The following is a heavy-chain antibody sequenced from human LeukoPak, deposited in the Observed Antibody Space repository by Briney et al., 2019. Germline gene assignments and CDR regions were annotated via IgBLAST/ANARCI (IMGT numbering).Heavy chain of an antibody. CDR2: SRHNVNT. D-gene: IGHD3-10*01. J-gene: IGHJ6*03. Sequence: SETLSLTCTVSGYSISSGYAWAWIRQPPGQGLEWIASSRHNVNTHYNPSLKSRVTISVDTSKKQFSLKLRSVTAADTAVYYCARDGYYYGSGSPGGGYYYWYMDVWGKGTTVIVSS. V-gene: IGHV4-38-2*02. CDR3: ARDGYYYGSGSPGGGYYYWYMDV. CDR1: GYSISSGYA.